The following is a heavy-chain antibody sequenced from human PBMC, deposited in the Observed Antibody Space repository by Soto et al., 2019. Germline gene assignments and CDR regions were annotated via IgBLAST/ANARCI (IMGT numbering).Heavy chain of an antibody. V-gene: IGHV1-69*13. Sequence: SVKVSCKASGGTVSSYAISWVRQAPGQGLEWMGGIIPIFGTANYAQKFQGRVTITADESTSTAYMELSSLRSEDTAVYYCAREIPYHYDYGDPPPSGGMDVWGQGTTVTVSS. CDR1: GGTVSSYA. J-gene: IGHJ6*02. D-gene: IGHD4-17*01. CDR2: IIPIFGTA. CDR3: AREIPYHYDYGDPPPSGGMDV.